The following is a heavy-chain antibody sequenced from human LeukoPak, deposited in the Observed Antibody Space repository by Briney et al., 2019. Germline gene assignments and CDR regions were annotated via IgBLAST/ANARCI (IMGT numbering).Heavy chain of an antibody. CDR2: IYSGGST. CDR1: GVTVGNNY. J-gene: IGHJ4*02. V-gene: IGHV3-66*01. D-gene: IGHD6-6*01. CDR3: ARDPPAVAANTYG. Sequence: GGSLRLSCAASGVTVGNNYMNWVRQAPGRGLEWVSLIYSGGSTHYADSVKGRFTISRDNSKNTLYLQMNSLRVDDTAVYYCARDPPAVAANTYGWGQGTLVTVSS.